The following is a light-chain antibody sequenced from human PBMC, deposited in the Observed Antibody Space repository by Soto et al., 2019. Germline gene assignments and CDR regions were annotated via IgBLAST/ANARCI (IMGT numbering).Light chain of an antibody. J-gene: IGKJ4*01. V-gene: IGKV1-39*01. CDR3: QQSYRTRLT. CDR2: AAS. CDR1: QSISSY. Sequence: DTQMTPSPSSPSASVGDRVPLTFRASQSISSYLNWYQQKPGKAPKLLIYAASSLQSGVPSRFSGSGSGTDFTLTISSLQREDFATYYCQQSYRTRLTFGGGTKVDIK.